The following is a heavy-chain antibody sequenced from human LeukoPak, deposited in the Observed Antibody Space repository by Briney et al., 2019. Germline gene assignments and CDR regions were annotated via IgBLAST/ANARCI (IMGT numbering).Heavy chain of an antibody. D-gene: IGHD6-6*01. CDR3: ARLLGDSSSGPMDV. V-gene: IGHV1-69*02. CDR2: IIPILGIA. Sequence: ASVKVSCKASGGTFSSYTISWVRQAPGQGLEWMGRIIPILGIANYAQEFQGRVTITADKSTSTAYMELSSLRSEDTAVYYCARLLGDSSSGPMDVWGQGTTVTVSS. CDR1: GGTFSSYT. J-gene: IGHJ6*02.